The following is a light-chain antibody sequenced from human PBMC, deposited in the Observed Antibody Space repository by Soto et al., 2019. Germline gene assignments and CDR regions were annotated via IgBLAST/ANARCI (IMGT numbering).Light chain of an antibody. J-gene: IGKJ1*01. CDR2: DAS. CDR3: QQRSNWLER. V-gene: IGKV3-11*01. CDR1: QSVSSSY. Sequence: EIVLTQSPGTLSLSPGERATLSCRASQSVSSSYLAWYQQKPGQATRLLIYDASNRATGIPARFSGSGSGTDFTLTISSLEPEDFAVYYCQQRSNWLERFGQGTKVDI.